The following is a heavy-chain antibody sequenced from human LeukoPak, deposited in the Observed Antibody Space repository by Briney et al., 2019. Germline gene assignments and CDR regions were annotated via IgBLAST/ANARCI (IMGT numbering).Heavy chain of an antibody. V-gene: IGHV4-59*01. CDR2: MDYSGRT. Sequence: PSETLSLTCTVSGGPISTFHWSWIRQPPGKGLEWIGYMDYSGRTKYISSLKSRITMSVDTSKNQFSLRLSSVTAADTAVYYCARWSGSSGPFDYWGQGTLVTVSS. CDR3: ARWSGSSGPFDY. CDR1: GGPISTFH. J-gene: IGHJ4*02. D-gene: IGHD3-3*01.